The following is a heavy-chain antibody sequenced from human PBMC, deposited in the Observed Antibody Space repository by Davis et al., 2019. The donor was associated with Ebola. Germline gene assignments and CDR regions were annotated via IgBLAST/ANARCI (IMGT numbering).Heavy chain of an antibody. CDR1: GGSISSSSYY. CDR3: ARGIAAAGPFDY. J-gene: IGHJ4*02. D-gene: IGHD6-13*01. Sequence: MPSETLSLTCTVSGGSISSSSYYWGWIRQPPGKGLEWIGSIYYSGSTYYNPSLKSRVTISVDTSKNQFSLKLSSMTAADTAVYYCARGIAAAGPFDYWGQGTLVTVSS. V-gene: IGHV4-39*01. CDR2: IYYSGST.